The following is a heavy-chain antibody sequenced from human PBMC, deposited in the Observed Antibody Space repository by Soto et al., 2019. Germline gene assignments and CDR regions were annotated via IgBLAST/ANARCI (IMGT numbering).Heavy chain of an antibody. CDR2: ISAHNGNT. CDR1: GYTCTSYG. Sequence: QVHLVQSGAEVKKPGASVKVSCKPSGYTCTSYGITWVRQAPGQGLEWMGWISAHNGNTDYAQKLQGRVIVTRDTSTSTAYMELRSLRSDDTAVYYCARGRYGDYWGQGALVTVSS. J-gene: IGHJ4*02. V-gene: IGHV1-18*01. D-gene: IGHD1-1*01. CDR3: ARGRYGDY.